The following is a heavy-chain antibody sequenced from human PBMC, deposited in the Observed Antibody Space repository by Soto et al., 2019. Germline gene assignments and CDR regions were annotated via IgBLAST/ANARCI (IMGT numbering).Heavy chain of an antibody. CDR2: ISYDGSNK. Sequence: LRLSCAASGFTFSSYGMHWVRQAPGNGLEWVAVISYDGSNKYYADSVKGRSTISRDNSKNTLYLQMNSLRAEDTAVYYCAKDRGAYDFWSGYYASYYYYGMDVWGQGTTVTVSS. D-gene: IGHD3-3*01. J-gene: IGHJ6*02. V-gene: IGHV3-30*18. CDR1: GFTFSSYG. CDR3: AKDRGAYDFWSGYYASYYYYGMDV.